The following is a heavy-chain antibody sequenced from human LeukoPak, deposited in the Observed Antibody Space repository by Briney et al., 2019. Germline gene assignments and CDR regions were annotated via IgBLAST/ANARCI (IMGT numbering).Heavy chain of an antibody. Sequence: GGSLRLSCAASGFTVSSNYMSWVRQAPGKGLEWVSVIYGGGSTYYADSVKGRFTISRDNSKNTLYLQMNSLRAEDTAVYYCARVGGGYDFGYWGQGTLVTVSS. CDR1: GFTVSSNY. J-gene: IGHJ4*02. D-gene: IGHD5-12*01. CDR2: IYGGGST. CDR3: ARVGGGYDFGY. V-gene: IGHV3-53*01.